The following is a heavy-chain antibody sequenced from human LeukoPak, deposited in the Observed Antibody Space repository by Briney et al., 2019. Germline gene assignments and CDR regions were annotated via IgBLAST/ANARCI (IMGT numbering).Heavy chain of an antibody. CDR1: GFTVSSNY. V-gene: IGHV3-53*01. D-gene: IGHD3-22*01. J-gene: IGHJ6*02. CDR3: ARGDYYDSSGYTEYYYYGMDV. Sequence: GVSLRLSCAASGFTVSSNYMSWVRQAPGKGLECVSVIYSGGGAYYADSVKGRFTISRDNSKNTLYLQMNSLRAEDTAVYYCARGDYYDSSGYTEYYYYGMDVWGQGTTVTVSS. CDR2: IYSGGGA.